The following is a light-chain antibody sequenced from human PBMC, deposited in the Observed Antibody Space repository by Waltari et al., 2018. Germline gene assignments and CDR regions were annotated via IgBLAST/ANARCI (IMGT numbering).Light chain of an antibody. V-gene: IGLV4-69*01. J-gene: IGLJ1*01. CDR1: SGHSSYA. CDR2: LNSDGSH. CDR3: QTWGTGIHV. Sequence: QLVLTQSPSASASLGASVKLTCTLSSGHSSYAIAWLQQQPEKGPRYLMKLNSDGSHSKGDGIPDRFSGSSSGAERYLTISSLQSEDEADYYCQTWGTGIHVFGTGTKVTVL.